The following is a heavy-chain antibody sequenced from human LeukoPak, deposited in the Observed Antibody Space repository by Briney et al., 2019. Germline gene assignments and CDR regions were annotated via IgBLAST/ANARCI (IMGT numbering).Heavy chain of an antibody. V-gene: IGHV3-23*01. CDR1: GLTFSSDA. CDR3: AKDRGRTWVQVAN. J-gene: IGHJ4*02. D-gene: IGHD2-15*01. CDR2: ISGSGGST. Sequence: PGGSLRLSCIGTGLTFSSDAMGWVRQAPGKGLEWVSGISGSGGSTYYADSVKGRFTISRDNSKNTLYLQMNSLRVEDTAVYYCAKDRGRTWVQVANWGQGTLVTVSS.